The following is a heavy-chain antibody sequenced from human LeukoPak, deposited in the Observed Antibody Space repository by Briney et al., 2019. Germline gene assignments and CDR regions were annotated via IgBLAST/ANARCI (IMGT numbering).Heavy chain of an antibody. CDR2: ISSNGGST. Sequence: GGSLRLSCSASGFTFSTYFMHWVRQAPGKGLEYVSAISSNGGSTCYADSVKGRFTISRDNSKNTLYLQMSSLRAEDTAVYHCVKDDSYYYDSSGYPHWGQGTLVTVSS. CDR3: VKDDSYYYDSSGYPH. CDR1: GFTFSTYF. V-gene: IGHV3-64D*09. J-gene: IGHJ4*02. D-gene: IGHD3-22*01.